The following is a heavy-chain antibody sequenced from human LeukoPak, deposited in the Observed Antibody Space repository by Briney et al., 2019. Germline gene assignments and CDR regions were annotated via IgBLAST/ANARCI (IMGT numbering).Heavy chain of an antibody. CDR2: INPNSGGT. CDR1: GYTFTGYY. J-gene: IGHJ4*02. CDR3: ASRRDGYNYTPGDGLSIDY. D-gene: IGHD5-24*01. V-gene: IGHV1-2*04. Sequence: ASVKVSCKASGYTFTGYYMHWVRQAPGQGLEWMGWINPNSGGTNYAQKFQGWVTMTRDTSISTAYMELSSLRSEDTAVYYCASRRDGYNYTPGDGLSIDYGGQGTLVTVPS.